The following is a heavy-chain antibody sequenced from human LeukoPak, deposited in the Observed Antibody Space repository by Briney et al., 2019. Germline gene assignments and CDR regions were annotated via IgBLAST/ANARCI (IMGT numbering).Heavy chain of an antibody. V-gene: IGHV1-2*02. Sequence: ASVKVSCKASGYTFTGYYMHWVRQAPGQGLEWMGWINPNSGGTNYAQKFQGRVTMTRDTSISTAYMELSRLGSDDTAVYYCARVSGDYDNWFDPWGQGTLVTVSS. CDR3: ARVSGDYDNWFDP. CDR1: GYTFTGYY. J-gene: IGHJ5*02. CDR2: INPNSGGT. D-gene: IGHD4-17*01.